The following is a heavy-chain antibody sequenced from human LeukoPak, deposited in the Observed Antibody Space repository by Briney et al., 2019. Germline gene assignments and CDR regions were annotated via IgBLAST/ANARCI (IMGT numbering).Heavy chain of an antibody. V-gene: IGHV1-18*01. CDR2: ISAYNGNT. CDR1: GYTLTSYG. Sequence: ASVKVSCRASGYTLTSYGISWVRQAPGQGLEWMGWISAYNGNTNYAQKLQGRVTMTTDTSTSTAYMELRSLRSDDTAVYYCARTTRDGYNSRYWGQGTLVTVSS. CDR3: ARTTRDGYNSRY. D-gene: IGHD5-24*01. J-gene: IGHJ4*02.